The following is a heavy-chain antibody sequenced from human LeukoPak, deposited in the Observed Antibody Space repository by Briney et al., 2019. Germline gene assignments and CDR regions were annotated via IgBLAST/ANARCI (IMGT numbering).Heavy chain of an antibody. CDR2: IYFRGST. CDR1: GGSISGYS. Sequence: NPSETLSLTCTVSGGSISGYSWSWIRQPPGKGLEWIGNIYFRGSTNYNPSLRGRVTISVDTSKNQFSLKLSSVTAADTAVYYCARVVGSYQNNWFDPWGQGTLVTVSS. V-gene: IGHV4-59*01. CDR3: ARVVGSYQNNWFDP. D-gene: IGHD1-26*01. J-gene: IGHJ5*02.